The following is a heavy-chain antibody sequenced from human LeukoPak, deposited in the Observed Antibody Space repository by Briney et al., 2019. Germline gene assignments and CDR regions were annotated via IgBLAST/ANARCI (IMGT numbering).Heavy chain of an antibody. CDR2: MNPNNGNT. CDR3: GMGTVAAYIDF. CDR1: GYTFTSYN. J-gene: IGHJ4*02. D-gene: IGHD6-19*01. Sequence: ASVKVSCKVSGYTFTSYNINWVQQATGQGLEWMGWMNPNNGNTGFAQKFQDRVTMTRNTSICTAYMELSSLRSEDTAVYYCGMGTVAAYIDFWGQGTLVTVSS. V-gene: IGHV1-8*01.